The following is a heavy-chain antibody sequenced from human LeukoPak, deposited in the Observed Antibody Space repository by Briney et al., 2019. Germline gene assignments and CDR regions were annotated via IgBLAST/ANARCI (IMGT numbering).Heavy chain of an antibody. CDR3: ARDIGSSGLDNWFDP. J-gene: IGHJ5*02. CDR2: IYYSGST. V-gene: IGHV4-59*01. D-gene: IGHD3-22*01. Sequence: PSETLPLTCTVSGGSISSYYWSWIRQPPGKGLEWIGYIYYSGSTNYNPSLKSRVTISVDTSKNQFSLKLSSVTAADTAVYYCARDIGSSGLDNWFDPWGQGTLVTVSS. CDR1: GGSISSYY.